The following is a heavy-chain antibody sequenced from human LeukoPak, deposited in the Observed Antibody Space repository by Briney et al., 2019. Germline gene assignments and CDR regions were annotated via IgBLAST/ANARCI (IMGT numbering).Heavy chain of an antibody. Sequence: SETLSLTCTVSGGSISSYYWSWIRQPPGKGLEWIGYIYYSGNTNYNPSLKSRVTISIDTSKNQFSLKLSSVTAADTAVYYCAARGDGYNNWYFDLWGRGTLVTVSS. CDR2: IYYSGNT. D-gene: IGHD5-24*01. CDR3: AARGDGYNNWYFDL. J-gene: IGHJ2*01. CDR1: GGSISSYY. V-gene: IGHV4-59*01.